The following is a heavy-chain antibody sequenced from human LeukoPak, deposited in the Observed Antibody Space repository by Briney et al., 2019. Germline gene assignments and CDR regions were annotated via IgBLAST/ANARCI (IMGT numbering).Heavy chain of an antibody. CDR1: GGSISSYY. J-gene: IGHJ4*02. Sequence: SETLSLTCTVSGGSISSYYWSWIRQPAGKGLEWIGRIYTSGSTNCNPSLKSRVTMSVDTSKNQFSLKLSSVTAADTAVYYCARYGEWEQLGGFDYWGQGTLVTVSS. D-gene: IGHD6-6*01. CDR2: IYTSGST. CDR3: ARYGEWEQLGGFDY. V-gene: IGHV4-4*07.